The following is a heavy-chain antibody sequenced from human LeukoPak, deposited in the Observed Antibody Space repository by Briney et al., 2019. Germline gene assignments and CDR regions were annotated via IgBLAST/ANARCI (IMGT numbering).Heavy chain of an antibody. D-gene: IGHD7-27*01. CDR1: GFTFSSYE. CDR2: ISSSGSTI. CDR3: VSGINWGRDYYFDY. V-gene: IGHV3-48*03. J-gene: IGHJ4*02. Sequence: GGSLRLSCAASGFTFSSYEMNWVRQAPGKGLEWVSYISSSGSTIYYADSVKGRFTISRDNAKNSLYLQMNSLRAEDTAVYYCVSGINWGRDYYFDYWGQGTLVTVSS.